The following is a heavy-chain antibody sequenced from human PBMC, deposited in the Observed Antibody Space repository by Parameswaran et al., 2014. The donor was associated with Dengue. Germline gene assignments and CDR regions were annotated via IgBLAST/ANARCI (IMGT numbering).Heavy chain of an antibody. V-gene: IGHV3-23*01. Sequence: RWIRQPPGKGLEWVSAISGSGGSTYYADSVKGRFTISRDNSKNTLYLQMNSLRAEDTAVYYCAPGASDYCSSTSCRPRTVDYWGQGTLVTVSS. CDR2: ISGSGGST. D-gene: IGHD2-2*01. J-gene: IGHJ4*02. CDR3: APGASDYCSSTSCRPRTVDY.